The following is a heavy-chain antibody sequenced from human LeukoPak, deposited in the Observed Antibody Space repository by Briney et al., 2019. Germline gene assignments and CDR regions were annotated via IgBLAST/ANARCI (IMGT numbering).Heavy chain of an antibody. D-gene: IGHD2-2*01. Sequence: GGSLRLSCAASGFTFSSYGMHWVRQAPGKGLEWVAVISYDGSNKYYADSMKGRFTISRDNSKNTLYLQMNSLRAEDTAVYYCAKEGPTALGVPAHYGMDVWGKGTTVTVSS. CDR3: AKEGPTALGVPAHYGMDV. V-gene: IGHV3-30*18. CDR2: ISYDGSNK. J-gene: IGHJ6*04. CDR1: GFTFSSYG.